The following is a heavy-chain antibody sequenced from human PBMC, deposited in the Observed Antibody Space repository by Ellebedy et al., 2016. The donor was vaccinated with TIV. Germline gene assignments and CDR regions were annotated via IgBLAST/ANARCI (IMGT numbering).Heavy chain of an antibody. CDR3: ATKDRLNYYNSNGHYYDY. V-gene: IGHV5-51*01. CDR2: IYPDDSDT. D-gene: IGHD3-22*01. Sequence: GESLKISCKASGYKFSFYWIAWVRQMPGKGLEYMGIIYPDDSDTRYSPSFQGQVTISVDKSINTAYLQWPSLKASHTAMYYCATKDRLNYYNSNGHYYDYWGQGTLVTVSS. J-gene: IGHJ4*02. CDR1: GYKFSFYW.